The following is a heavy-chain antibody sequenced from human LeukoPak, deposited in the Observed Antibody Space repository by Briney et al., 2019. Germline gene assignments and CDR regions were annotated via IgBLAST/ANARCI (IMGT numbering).Heavy chain of an antibody. CDR3: STGSGHAFDI. J-gene: IGHJ3*02. CDR2: INSDGSST. V-gene: IGHV3-74*01. D-gene: IGHD3-10*01. Sequence: GGSLRLSCAASGFTFSSYWMHWVRQVPGKRLVWVSRINSDGSSTSYADSVKGRFTISRDNAKNTLYVQMNSLRAEDTAVYYCSTGSGHAFDIWGRGTMVTVSS. CDR1: GFTFSSYW.